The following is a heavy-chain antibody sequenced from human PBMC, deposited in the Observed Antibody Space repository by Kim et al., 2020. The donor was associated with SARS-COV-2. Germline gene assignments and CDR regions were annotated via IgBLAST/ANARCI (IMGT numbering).Heavy chain of an antibody. D-gene: IGHD2-2*03. CDR1: GGSISSYY. CDR2: IYYSGST. Sequence: SETLSLTCTVSGGSISSYYWSWIRQPPGKGLEWIGYIYYSGSTNYNPSLKSRVTISVDTSKNQFSLKLSSVTAADTAVYYCARSSGYCSSTSCYYYYGM. CDR3: ARSSGYCSSTSCYYYYGM. J-gene: IGHJ6*01. V-gene: IGHV4-59*01.